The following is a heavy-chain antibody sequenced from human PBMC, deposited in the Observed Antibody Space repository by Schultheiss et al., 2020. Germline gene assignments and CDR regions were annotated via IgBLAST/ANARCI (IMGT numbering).Heavy chain of an antibody. V-gene: IGHV3-21*01. CDR1: GFTFSSYS. CDR3: ARDARRGVVVGY. CDR2: ISSSSSYI. D-gene: IGHD2-15*01. J-gene: IGHJ4*02. Sequence: WGSLRLSCAASGFTFSSYSMNWVRQAPGKGLEWVSSISSSSSYIYYADSVKGRFTISRDNAKNSLYLQMNSLRAEDTAVYYCARDARRGVVVGYWGQGTLVTVSS.